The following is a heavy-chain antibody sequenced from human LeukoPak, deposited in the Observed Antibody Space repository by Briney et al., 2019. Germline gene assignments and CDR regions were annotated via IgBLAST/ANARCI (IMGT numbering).Heavy chain of an antibody. Sequence: GGSLRLSCAASGFTLSIYWMSWVRQAPGKGLEWVANIRHDGSEKYYVDSVKGRFTISRDNAKNSLFLQMNSLRAEDTAVYYCTRDSQGSGMYSVVYWGQGTLVTVSS. D-gene: IGHD3-10*01. CDR1: GFTLSIYW. J-gene: IGHJ4*02. CDR2: IRHDGSEK. V-gene: IGHV3-7*05. CDR3: TRDSQGSGMYSVVY.